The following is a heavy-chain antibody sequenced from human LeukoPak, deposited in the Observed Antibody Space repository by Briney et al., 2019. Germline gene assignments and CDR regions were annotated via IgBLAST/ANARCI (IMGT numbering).Heavy chain of an antibody. J-gene: IGHJ4*02. CDR1: GFTFSGSA. Sequence: PGGSLRLSCAASGFTFSGSAMHWVRQASGKGLEWVGRIRSKANSYATAYAASVKGRFTISRDDSNNTAYLQMNSLKTEDTAVYYCTRPMDYDSSGYYCFDYWWQGTLVTVSS. V-gene: IGHV3-73*01. CDR2: IRSKANSYAT. CDR3: TRPMDYDSSGYYCFDY. D-gene: IGHD3-22*01.